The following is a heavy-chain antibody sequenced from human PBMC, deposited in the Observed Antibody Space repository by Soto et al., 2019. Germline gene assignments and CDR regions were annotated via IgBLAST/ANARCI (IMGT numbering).Heavy chain of an antibody. D-gene: IGHD3-3*01. Sequence: GSLRLSCAASGFTFSSYWMSWVRQAPGKGLEWVANIKQDGSEKYYVDSVKGRFTISRDNAKNSLYLQMNSLRAEDTAVYYCARELNYDFWSGDAFDIWGQGTMVTVSS. CDR2: IKQDGSEK. V-gene: IGHV3-7*01. CDR3: ARELNYDFWSGDAFDI. CDR1: GFTFSSYW. J-gene: IGHJ3*02.